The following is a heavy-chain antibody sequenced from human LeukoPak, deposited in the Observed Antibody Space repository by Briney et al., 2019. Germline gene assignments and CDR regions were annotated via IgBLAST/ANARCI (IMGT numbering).Heavy chain of an antibody. CDR1: GFMFNNFG. D-gene: IGHD3-10*01. Sequence: GGSLRLSRTASGFMFNNFGLSWVRQPPGKGLGWVSAIGMGDDTYYADAVRSRLTISRDNSKNTLFLQMNSLSAVDTAIYYCAKGFYGSGSSYFDAWGQGILVSVSS. CDR3: AKGFYGSGSSYFDA. V-gene: IGHV3-23*01. CDR2: IGMGDDT. J-gene: IGHJ4*02.